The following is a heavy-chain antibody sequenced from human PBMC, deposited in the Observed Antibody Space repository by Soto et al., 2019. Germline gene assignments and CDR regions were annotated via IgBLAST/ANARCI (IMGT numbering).Heavy chain of an antibody. Sequence: PGGSLRLSCAASGFIFNTHWMSWARQAPEKGLEWVAHTKPDGSEKYYVDSAKGRFTISRDNTRNSLYLQMNSLRADDTALYYCVAWGTSTSNPWGQGTLVTVSS. CDR3: VAWGTSTSNP. J-gene: IGHJ5*02. D-gene: IGHD3-16*01. CDR2: TKPDGSEK. V-gene: IGHV3-7*01. CDR1: GFIFNTHW.